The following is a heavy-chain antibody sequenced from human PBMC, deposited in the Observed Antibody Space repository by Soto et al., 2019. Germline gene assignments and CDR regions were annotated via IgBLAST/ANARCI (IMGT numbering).Heavy chain of an antibody. V-gene: IGHV3-9*01. CDR1: GFTFDDYA. D-gene: IGHD6-19*01. CDR3: AKDKGYSSGWYYFDY. J-gene: IGHJ4*02. CDR2: ISWNSGSI. Sequence: GGSLRLCCAASGFTFDDYAMHWVRQAPGKGLEWVSGISWNSGSIGYADSVKGRFTISRDNAKNSLYLQMNSLRAEDTALYYCAKDKGYSSGWYYFDYWGQGTLVTGSS.